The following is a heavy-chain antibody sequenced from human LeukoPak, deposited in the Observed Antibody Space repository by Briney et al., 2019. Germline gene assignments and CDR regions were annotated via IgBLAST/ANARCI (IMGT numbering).Heavy chain of an antibody. D-gene: IGHD2-8*02. V-gene: IGHV3-74*01. CDR1: GFTFSRYW. CDR2: MNIDGSRT. Sequence: GGSLRLSCAAAGFTFSRYWMHLVRQAPGKGLVWVSRMNIDGSRTDYADSVKGRFTISRDNAKNTLYLQMNSLGAEDTAVYSCVSDFTGSDDYWGQGTLVTVSS. CDR3: VSDFTGSDDY. J-gene: IGHJ4*02.